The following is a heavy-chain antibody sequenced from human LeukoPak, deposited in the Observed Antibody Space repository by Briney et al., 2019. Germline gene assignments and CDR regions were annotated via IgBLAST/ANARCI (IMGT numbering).Heavy chain of an antibody. CDR2: INPNSGGT. Sequence: ASVKVSCKASGYTFTGYYMHWVRQAPGQGLEWMGWINPNSGGTNYAQKFQGRVTMTRDTSISTAYMELSRLRSDDTAVYYCAGDGVAARHYYYYYYMDVWGKGTTVTVSS. CDR1: GYTFTGYY. V-gene: IGHV1-2*02. J-gene: IGHJ6*03. D-gene: IGHD6-6*01. CDR3: AGDGVAARHYYYYYYMDV.